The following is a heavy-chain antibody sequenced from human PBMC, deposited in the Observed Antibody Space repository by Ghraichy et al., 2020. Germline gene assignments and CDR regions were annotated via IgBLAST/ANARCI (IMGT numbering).Heavy chain of an antibody. J-gene: IGHJ1*01. CDR2: IRHKAQYYTT. CDR3: VRGHYAQD. CDR1: GFTFSDHY. D-gene: IGHD2-2*01. V-gene: IGHV3-72*01. Sequence: GESLNISCVASGFTFSDHYMDWVRQAPGKGLEWVGRIRHKAQYYTTYYAASVKGRFTISRDDPKNSVYLQMNSLETEDTAVYYCVRGHYAQDWGRGTLVTVSS.